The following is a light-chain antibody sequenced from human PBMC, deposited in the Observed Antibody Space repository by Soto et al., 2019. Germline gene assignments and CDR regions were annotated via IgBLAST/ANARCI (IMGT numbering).Light chain of an antibody. J-gene: IGKJ1*01. Sequence: IQMTQSPSSLSASVGDSVSITCRASQGIGNDLAWYQQKPGKVPKLLIYAASTLQSGVPSRFSGSGSGTYFILTISSLQPEDVASYYCQKYNRAPTFGQGTKVEIK. CDR3: QKYNRAPT. CDR1: QGIGND. V-gene: IGKV1-27*01. CDR2: AAS.